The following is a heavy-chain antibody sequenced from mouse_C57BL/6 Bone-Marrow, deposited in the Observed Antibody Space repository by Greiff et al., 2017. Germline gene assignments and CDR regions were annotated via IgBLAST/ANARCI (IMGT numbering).Heavy chain of an antibody. Sequence: EVMLVESGGGLVQPGGSMKLSCVASGFTFSNYWMNWVRQSPEKGLEWVAQIRLKSDNYATHYAESVKGRFTISRDDSKSSVYLQMNNLRAEDTGIYYCTEYGNWGYWYFDVWGTGTTVTVSS. CDR1: GFTFSNYW. CDR3: TEYGNWGYWYFDV. J-gene: IGHJ1*03. V-gene: IGHV6-3*01. D-gene: IGHD2-1*01. CDR2: IRLKSDNYAT.